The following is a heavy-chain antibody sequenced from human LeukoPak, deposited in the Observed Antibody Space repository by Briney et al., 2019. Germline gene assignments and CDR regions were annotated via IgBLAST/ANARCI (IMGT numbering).Heavy chain of an antibody. J-gene: IGHJ4*02. CDR1: GYTFTSYG. D-gene: IGHD2-21*02. CDR3: ARATYCGGDCSEFDY. Sequence: ASVKVSCKASGYTFTSYGISWVRQAPGQGLEWMGWISAYNGNTNYAQKLQGRVTMTTDTSTSTAYMELRSLRSDDTAVYYCARATYCGGDCSEFDYSGQGTLVTVSS. V-gene: IGHV1-18*01. CDR2: ISAYNGNT.